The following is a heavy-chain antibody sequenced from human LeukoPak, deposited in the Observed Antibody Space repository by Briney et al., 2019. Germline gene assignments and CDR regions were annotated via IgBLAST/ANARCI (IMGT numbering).Heavy chain of an antibody. CDR3: ARDGGYSYGYYYYGMDV. Sequence: ASVKVSCKASGYTFTSYAMHWVRQAPGQRLGWMGWINAGNGNTKYSQKFQGRVTITRDTSASTAYMELSSLRSEDTAVYYCARDGGYSYGYYYYGMDVWGQGTTVTVSS. CDR2: INAGNGNT. D-gene: IGHD5-18*01. J-gene: IGHJ6*02. V-gene: IGHV1-3*01. CDR1: GYTFTSYA.